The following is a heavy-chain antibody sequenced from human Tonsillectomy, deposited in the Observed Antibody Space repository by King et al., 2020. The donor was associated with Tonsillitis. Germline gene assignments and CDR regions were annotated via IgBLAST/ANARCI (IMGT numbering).Heavy chain of an antibody. Sequence: QVQLVESGGGVVQPGRSLRLSCAFPFSSYGMHWVRQAPGKGLEWVAVISFDGSNKYYADSVKGRFTISRDNSKNTLYLQMSSLRAEDTAVYYCAKDRLGPTKGFGYYYYGMDVWGQGTTVTVSS. CDR1: FPFSSYG. CDR3: AKDRLGPTKGFGYYYYGMDV. CDR2: ISFDGSNK. V-gene: IGHV3-30*18. D-gene: IGHD3-16*01. J-gene: IGHJ6*02.